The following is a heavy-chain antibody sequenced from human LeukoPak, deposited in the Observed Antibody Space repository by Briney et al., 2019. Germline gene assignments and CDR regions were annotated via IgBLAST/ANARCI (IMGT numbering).Heavy chain of an antibody. D-gene: IGHD6-19*01. Sequence: GRSLRLSCAASGFTFSNSAMSWVRQAPGKGLEWVSNLSGSGITTYYADSVKGRFTISRDNSKNTLYLQMNSLRAEDTAVYYCAKGIYSSGWSYFDYWGHGTLVTVSS. CDR1: GFTFSNSA. J-gene: IGHJ4*01. CDR2: LSGSGITT. CDR3: AKGIYSSGWSYFDY. V-gene: IGHV3-23*01.